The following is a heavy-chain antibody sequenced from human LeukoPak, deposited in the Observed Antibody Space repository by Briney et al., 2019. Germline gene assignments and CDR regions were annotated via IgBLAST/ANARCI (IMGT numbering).Heavy chain of an antibody. D-gene: IGHD1-26*01. CDR2: INPSGDFR. CDR1: GYSFTGNY. J-gene: IGHJ5*02. Sequence: ASVKVSCKASGYSFTGNYMHWVRQAPGQGLEWMAIINPSGDFRSYAQKFQGRVTVTRDMSTRTVYMELSDLRPEDTALYYCARDYSGQWEQLTGWWIDPWGQGTLVIVSS. CDR3: ARDYSGQWEQLTGWWIDP. V-gene: IGHV1-46*01.